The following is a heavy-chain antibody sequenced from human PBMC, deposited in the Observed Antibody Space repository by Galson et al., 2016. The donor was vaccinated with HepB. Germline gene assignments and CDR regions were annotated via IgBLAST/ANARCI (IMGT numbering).Heavy chain of an antibody. V-gene: IGHV1-2*02. CDR2: INPKSGGT. CDR3: ARRIVATIPSYYYYGMDV. Sequence: SVKVSCKASGYTFAAYYIHWVRLAPGQGLEWLRWINPKSGGTSYAQKFQGRVTMTRDTSITTAYMELNRLRSDDTAVYYCARRIVATIPSYYYYGMDVWGQGTTVTVSS. D-gene: IGHD5-12*01. CDR1: GYTFAAYY. J-gene: IGHJ6*02.